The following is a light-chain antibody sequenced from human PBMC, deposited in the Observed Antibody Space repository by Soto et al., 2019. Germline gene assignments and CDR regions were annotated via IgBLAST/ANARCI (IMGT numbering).Light chain of an antibody. CDR3: CSYAGTSTVL. J-gene: IGLJ2*01. Sequence: QSALTQPASVSGSPGQSITISCTGTSSDVGTYNLVSWYQQHPGKAPKLMIYVGSKRPSGVSNRFSGSKSDNTASLTISGLQAEDEADYYCCSYAGTSTVLFGGGTKLTVL. CDR1: SSDVGTYNL. V-gene: IGLV2-23*01. CDR2: VGS.